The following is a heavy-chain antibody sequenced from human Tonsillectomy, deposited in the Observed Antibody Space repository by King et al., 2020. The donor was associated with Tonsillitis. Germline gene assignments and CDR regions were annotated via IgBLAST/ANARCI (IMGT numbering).Heavy chain of an antibody. CDR2: IYQSGTT. CDR1: GCSISSRNW. V-gene: IGHV4-4*02. Sequence: VQLQESGPGLLKPSGTLSLTCAVSGCSISSRNWWGWVRQPPGKGLEWIGEIYQSGTTPYNPSLKTRVTISVDKSKNQFSLNLTSVTAADTAVYYCSKRPAAVSQYYHMDVWGKGTTVTVSS. J-gene: IGHJ6*03. D-gene: IGHD2-2*01. CDR3: SKRPAAVSQYYHMDV.